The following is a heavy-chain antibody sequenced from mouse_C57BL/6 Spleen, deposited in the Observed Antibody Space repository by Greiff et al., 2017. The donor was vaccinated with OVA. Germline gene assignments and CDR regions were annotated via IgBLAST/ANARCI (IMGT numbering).Heavy chain of an antibody. J-gene: IGHJ1*03. CDR3: ARVYYGSSFLWYFDV. CDR2: ISDGGSYT. D-gene: IGHD1-1*01. CDR1: GFTFSSYA. Sequence: EVMLVESGGGLVKPGGSLKLSCAASGFTFSSYAMSWVRQTPEKRLEWVATISDGGSYTYYPDNVKGRFTISRDNAKNNLYLQMSHLKSEDTAMYYCARVYYGSSFLWYFDVWGTGTTVTVSS. V-gene: IGHV5-4*03.